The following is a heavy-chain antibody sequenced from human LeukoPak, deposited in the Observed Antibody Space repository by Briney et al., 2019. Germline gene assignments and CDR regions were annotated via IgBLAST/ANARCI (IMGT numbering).Heavy chain of an antibody. D-gene: IGHD4-11*01. CDR3: AKVGLTVTTILDYFDY. V-gene: IGHV3-30*18. Sequence: PGGSLRLSCAGSGFKFRSYGMHWVRQAPGKGLEWVAVISFDENNKYYADSVKGRFTISRDNSKNTLFLQMNSLRAEDTAVYYCAKVGLTVTTILDYFDYWGQGTLVTVSS. CDR2: ISFDENNK. J-gene: IGHJ4*02. CDR1: GFKFRSYG.